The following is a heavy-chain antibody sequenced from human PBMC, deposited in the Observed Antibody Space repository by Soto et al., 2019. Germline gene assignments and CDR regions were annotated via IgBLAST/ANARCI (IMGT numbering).Heavy chain of an antibody. CDR3: ARRWGEGRVDY. V-gene: IGHV4-4*02. CDR1: GGSMKSSKW. D-gene: IGHD3-10*01. J-gene: IGHJ4*02. CDR2: IYHSGST. Sequence: SETMDLTSAVSGGSMKSSKWWSWVRQPPGKGLEWIGEIYHSGSTNYNPSLKSRVTISVDKSRNQFSLKLSSVTAADTAVYYCARRWGEGRVDYWGQGTLVTVSS.